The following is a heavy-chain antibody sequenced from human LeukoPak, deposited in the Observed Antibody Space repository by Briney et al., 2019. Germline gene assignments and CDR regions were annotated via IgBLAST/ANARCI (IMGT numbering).Heavy chain of an antibody. V-gene: IGHV3-48*01. D-gene: IGHD3-22*01. CDR2: VNTKQTVK. CDR3: VISFISKKAVVKGGGFDI. J-gene: IGHJ3*02. CDR1: GFAFSDYT. Sequence: QAGGSLRLSCATSGFAFSDYTMNWVRQAPGKGLEWISFVNTKQTVKYYADSVKGRFAISRDDAKKSHDLQVNSLRAEDTAMYYCVISFISKKAVVKGGGFDIWGQGTMVTVSS.